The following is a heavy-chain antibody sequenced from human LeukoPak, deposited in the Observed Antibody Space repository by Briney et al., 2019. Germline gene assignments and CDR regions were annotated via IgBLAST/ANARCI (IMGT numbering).Heavy chain of an antibody. V-gene: IGHV4-59*12. CDR3: ARISKGGYYFDY. CDR2: IYYSGST. J-gene: IGHJ4*02. Sequence: SETLSLTCTVSGGSISSYCWSWIRQPPGKGLEWIGYIYYSGSTYYNPSLKSRVTISVDTSKNQFSLKLSSVTAADTAVYYCARISKGGYYFDYWGQGTLVTVSS. CDR1: GGSISSYC. D-gene: IGHD4-11*01.